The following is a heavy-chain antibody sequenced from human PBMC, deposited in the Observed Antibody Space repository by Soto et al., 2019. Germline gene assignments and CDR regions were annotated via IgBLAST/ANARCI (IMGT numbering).Heavy chain of an antibody. CDR3: VRVGNGENSGYQHFNC. D-gene: IGHD3-22*01. CDR1: GFTFNSYW. Sequence: EVQVVESGGGLVQPGGSLRLSCVASGFTFNSYWMSWVCQVPGKGLAWVANIKEDGSEKNYEDYVKGRFSITRDNAKNTLYLQMNSLKAEDTAVYYCVRVGNGENSGYQHFNCWSPGTLVTVSS. V-gene: IGHV3-7*03. J-gene: IGHJ4*02. CDR2: IKEDGSEK.